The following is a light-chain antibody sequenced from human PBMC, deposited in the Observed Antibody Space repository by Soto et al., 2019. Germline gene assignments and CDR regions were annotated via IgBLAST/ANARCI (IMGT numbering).Light chain of an antibody. CDR3: QQSYSSPPT. CDR2: AAS. Sequence: DIQLTQSPSSLSVSVGDRVTITCQASQDIGKNLNWYQQKQGKAPKXLIFAASSLQSGVPSRFSGSRSGPDLTITISSLQPEDFETYYCQQSYSSPPTFGQGTKVDIK. V-gene: IGKV1-39*01. CDR1: QDIGKN. J-gene: IGKJ1*01.